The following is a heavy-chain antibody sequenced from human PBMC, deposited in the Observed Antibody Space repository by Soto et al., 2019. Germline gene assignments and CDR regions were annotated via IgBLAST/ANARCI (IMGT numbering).Heavy chain of an antibody. CDR3: AKRLGAGWNFDY. Sequence: PGGSLRLSCAASGFTFSSYAMGWVRQGPGKGLEWVAVVSIGGSTHYADSVRGRFTISRDNSKNTLSLQMNSLTAEDTAVYFCAKRLGAGWNFDYRGQGAPVTVYS. J-gene: IGHJ4*02. CDR1: GFTFSSYA. D-gene: IGHD2-21*01. CDR2: VSIGGST. V-gene: IGHV3-23*01.